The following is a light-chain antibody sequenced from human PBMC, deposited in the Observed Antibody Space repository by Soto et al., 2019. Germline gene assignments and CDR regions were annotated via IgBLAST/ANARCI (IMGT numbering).Light chain of an antibody. V-gene: IGKV1-5*01. Sequence: DIQIAQFPSTLAASVGDRVTNTCRASQSISSWLAWYQQKPGKAPKLLIYDASSLESGVPSRFSGSGSGTDFTLTISSLEPEDFAVYYCQQRSNWPLLTFGGGTKVDIK. CDR1: QSISSW. CDR2: DAS. J-gene: IGKJ4*01. CDR3: QQRSNWPLLT.